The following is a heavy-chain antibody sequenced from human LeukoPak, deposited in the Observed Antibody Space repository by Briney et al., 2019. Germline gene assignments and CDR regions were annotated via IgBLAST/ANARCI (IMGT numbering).Heavy chain of an antibody. J-gene: IGHJ3*02. CDR1: GFTFSSYA. D-gene: IGHD3-22*01. CDR3: ARRSDMVDSSGYPNYRTDAFDI. V-gene: IGHV3-30-3*01. Sequence: GGSLRLSCAASGFTFSSYAMHWVRQAPGKGLEWVAVISYDGSNKYYADSVKGRFTISRDNSKNTLYLQMNSLRAEDTAVYYCARRSDMVDSSGYPNYRTDAFDIWGQGTMVTVSS. CDR2: ISYDGSNK.